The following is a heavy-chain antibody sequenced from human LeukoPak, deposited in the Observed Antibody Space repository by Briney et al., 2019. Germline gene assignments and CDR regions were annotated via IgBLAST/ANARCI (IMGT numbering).Heavy chain of an antibody. CDR3: ARWRPLYYQDEGSRNGAFDI. Sequence: ASVKVSCKASGYTFTSYGISWVRQAPGQGLEWMGWISAYNGNTNYAQKLQGRVTMTTDTSTSTAYMELRSLRSDDTAVYYCARWRPLYYQDEGSRNGAFDIWGQGTMVTVSS. V-gene: IGHV1-18*01. D-gene: IGHD2-8*01. J-gene: IGHJ3*02. CDR1: GYTFTSYG. CDR2: ISAYNGNT.